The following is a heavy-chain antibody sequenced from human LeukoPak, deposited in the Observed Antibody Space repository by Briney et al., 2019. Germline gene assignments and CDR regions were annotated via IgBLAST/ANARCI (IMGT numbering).Heavy chain of an antibody. Sequence: GGSLRLSCAASGFTVSSNYMSWVRQAPGKGLEWVSVIYSGGSTYYADSVKGRFAISRDNSKDMVFLQLNGLRAEDTAVYFCARGTPTLDYWGQGTMVTVSS. V-gene: IGHV3-53*01. D-gene: IGHD3-16*01. CDR2: IYSGGST. CDR1: GFTVSSNY. J-gene: IGHJ4*02. CDR3: ARGTPTLDY.